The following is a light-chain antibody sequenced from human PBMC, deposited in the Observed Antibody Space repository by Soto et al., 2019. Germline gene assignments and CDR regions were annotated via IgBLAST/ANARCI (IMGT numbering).Light chain of an antibody. CDR1: QNIYNN. Sequence: EIVMTQSPATLSVSPGERATLSCRASQNIYNNLAWYQQKPGQAPRLLIYGASTGATGIPARFSGSGAGTDFTHSISSLQSEDFAVYYCQQYNNWPITFGQGTRLEIK. V-gene: IGKV3-15*01. CDR3: QQYNNWPIT. J-gene: IGKJ5*01. CDR2: GAS.